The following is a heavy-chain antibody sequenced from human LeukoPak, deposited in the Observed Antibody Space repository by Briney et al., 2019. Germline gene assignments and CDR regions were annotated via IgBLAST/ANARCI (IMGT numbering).Heavy chain of an antibody. CDR2: IWYDGSNK. J-gene: IGHJ4*02. CDR1: GFTFSSYA. CDR3: VREKSGYTNGWYLFDY. Sequence: TGGSLRLSCAASGFTFSSYAMSWVRQAPGKGLEWVAVIWYDGSNKYYADSVKGRFTISRDNSKNTLYLQMSSLRAEDTAVYYCVREKSGYTNGWYLFDYWGQGTLVTVSS. D-gene: IGHD6-19*01. V-gene: IGHV3-33*08.